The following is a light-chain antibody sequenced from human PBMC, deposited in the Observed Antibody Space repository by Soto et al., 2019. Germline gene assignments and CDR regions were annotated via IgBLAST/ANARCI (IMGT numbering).Light chain of an antibody. CDR2: GAS. CDR3: QQYNNWPPIFT. J-gene: IGKJ3*01. V-gene: IGKV3-15*01. CDR1: QSVSSN. Sequence: EIVMTQSPATLSVSPGERATLSCRASQSVSSNLAWYQQKPGQAPRLLISGASTRATGIPGRFSGSGSGTEFTLTISSLQSEDFAVYYCQQYNNWPPIFTFGPGTQVDIK.